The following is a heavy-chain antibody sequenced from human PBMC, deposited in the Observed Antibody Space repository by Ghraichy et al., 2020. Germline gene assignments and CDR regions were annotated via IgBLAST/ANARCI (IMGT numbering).Heavy chain of an antibody. J-gene: IGHJ5*02. CDR3: ARAYGDYAWFDP. D-gene: IGHD4-17*01. Sequence: SQTLSLTCTVSGGSISSYYWSWIRQPPGKGLEWIGYIYYSGSTNYNPSLKSRVTISVDTSKNQFSLKLSSVTAADTAVYYCARAYGDYAWFDPWGRGTLVTVSS. CDR2: IYYSGST. V-gene: IGHV4-59*01. CDR1: GGSISSYY.